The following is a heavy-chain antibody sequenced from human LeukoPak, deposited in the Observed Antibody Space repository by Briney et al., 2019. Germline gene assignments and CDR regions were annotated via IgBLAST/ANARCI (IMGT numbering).Heavy chain of an antibody. CDR2: ISYDGSNK. CDR3: AKEYGSGTENYYYYYMDV. Sequence: GGSLRLSCAASGFTFSSYGMHWVRQAPGKGLEWGAVISYDGSNKYYADSVKGRFTISRDNSKNTLYLQMNSLRAEDTAVYYCAKEYGSGTENYYYYYMDVWGKGTTVTVSS. V-gene: IGHV3-30*18. CDR1: GFTFSSYG. D-gene: IGHD3-10*01. J-gene: IGHJ6*03.